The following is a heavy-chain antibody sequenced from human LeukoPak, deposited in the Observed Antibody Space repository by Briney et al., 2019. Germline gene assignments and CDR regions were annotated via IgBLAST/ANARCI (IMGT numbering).Heavy chain of an antibody. CDR1: GFTFSDYY. Sequence: GGSLRLSCAASGFTFSDYYMSWIRQAPGKGLEWVSYISSSSSYIYYADSVKGRFTISRDNAKNSLYLQMNSLRAEDTAVYYCARDSGLLASTDFDYWGQGTLVTVSS. J-gene: IGHJ4*02. V-gene: IGHV3-11*06. D-gene: IGHD2-21*02. CDR3: ARDSGLLASTDFDY. CDR2: ISSSSSYI.